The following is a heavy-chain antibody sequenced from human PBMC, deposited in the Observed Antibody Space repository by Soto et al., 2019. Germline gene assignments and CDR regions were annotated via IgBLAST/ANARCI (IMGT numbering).Heavy chain of an antibody. J-gene: IGHJ3*02. Sequence: PGGSLRLSCAASGFTFDDYAMHWVRQAPGKGLEWVSGSSWNSGSIGYADSVKGRFTISRDNAKNSLYLQMNSLRAEDTALYYCAKELIYCSGGSCYLPDAFDIWGQGTMVTVSS. CDR3: AKELIYCSGGSCYLPDAFDI. D-gene: IGHD2-15*01. CDR1: GFTFDDYA. CDR2: SSWNSGSI. V-gene: IGHV3-9*01.